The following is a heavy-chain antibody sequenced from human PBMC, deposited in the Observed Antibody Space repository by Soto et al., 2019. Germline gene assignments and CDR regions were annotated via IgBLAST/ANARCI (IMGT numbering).Heavy chain of an antibody. J-gene: IGHJ4*02. Sequence: SETLSLTCAVYGGSFSGYYWTWIRQPPGTGLEWIGEINHSGSTNYNPSLKSRVTISVDTSKNQFSLKLTSVTAADTAVYYCASDKIAGLFDYWGQGTLVTVSS. CDR2: INHSGST. CDR3: ASDKIAGLFDY. CDR1: GGSFSGYY. V-gene: IGHV4-34*01. D-gene: IGHD2-21*01.